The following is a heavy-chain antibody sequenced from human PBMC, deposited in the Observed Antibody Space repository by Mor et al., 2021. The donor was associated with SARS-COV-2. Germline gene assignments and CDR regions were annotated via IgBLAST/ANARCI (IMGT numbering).Heavy chain of an antibody. J-gene: IGHJ6*01. Sequence: GIHWVRQAPGKGLQWVALISYDGSNKYHADSVKGRFTISRDNSKNKVYLQMNSLRPEDRAVYFCARGGAAAEGEYYYYYGMDVW. D-gene: IGHD6-13*01. CDR2: ISYDGSNK. V-gene: IGHV3-30*19. CDR3: ARGGAAAEGEYYYYYGMDV.